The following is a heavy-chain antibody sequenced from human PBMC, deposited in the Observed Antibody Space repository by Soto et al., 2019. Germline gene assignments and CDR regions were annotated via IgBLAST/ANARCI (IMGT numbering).Heavy chain of an antibody. J-gene: IGHJ5*02. D-gene: IGHD3-10*01. Sequence: SETLSLTCTVSGGSISSYYWSWIRQPPGKGLEWIGYIYYSGSTNYNPSLKSRVTISVDTSKNQFSLKLSSVTAADTAVYYCARDLTMVRGVIKGNWFDPWGQGTLVTVPQ. CDR3: ARDLTMVRGVIKGNWFDP. V-gene: IGHV4-59*01. CDR2: IYYSGST. CDR1: GGSISSYY.